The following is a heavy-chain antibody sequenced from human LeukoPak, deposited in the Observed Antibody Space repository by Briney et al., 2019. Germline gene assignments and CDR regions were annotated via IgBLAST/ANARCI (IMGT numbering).Heavy chain of an antibody. CDR3: ARQRSRLRIVGAADAFDI. CDR2: IYYSGST. V-gene: IGHV4-59*08. Sequence: RPSETLSLTCTVSGGSISSYYWSWIRQPPGKGLEWVGYIYYSGSTNYNPSLKSRVTISVDTSKNQFSLKLSSVTAADTAVHYCARQRSRLRIVGAADAFDIWGQGTMVTVSS. CDR1: GGSISSYY. J-gene: IGHJ3*02. D-gene: IGHD1-26*01.